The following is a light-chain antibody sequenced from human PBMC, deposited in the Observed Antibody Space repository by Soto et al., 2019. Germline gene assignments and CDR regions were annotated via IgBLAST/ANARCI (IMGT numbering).Light chain of an antibody. CDR1: QSVSSNY. CDR2: GAS. CDR3: QQYGSSPIT. Sequence: ENVLTQSPGTLSFSPGERAILSCRASQSVSSNYLAWYQQKVGQAPRLLIHGASSRATGIPDRFSGSGSGTNFTLTISRLEPEDFALYYCQQYGSSPITFGQGTRLEI. J-gene: IGKJ5*01. V-gene: IGKV3-20*01.